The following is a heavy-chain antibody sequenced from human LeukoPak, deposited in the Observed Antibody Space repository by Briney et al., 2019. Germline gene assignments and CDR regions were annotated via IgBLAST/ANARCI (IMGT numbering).Heavy chain of an antibody. CDR2: IRGDSSET. J-gene: IGHJ4*02. CDR1: GFTFSSYS. Sequence: GGSLRLSCAGSGFTFSSYSMIWVRQALGKGLEWVSSIRGDSSETRHAGSVMGRFTISRDNAEKSLYLQMNSLRAEDTAVYYCARGHFGVVLDYWGQGTLVTVSS. V-gene: IGHV3-21*01. D-gene: IGHD3-3*01. CDR3: ARGHFGVVLDY.